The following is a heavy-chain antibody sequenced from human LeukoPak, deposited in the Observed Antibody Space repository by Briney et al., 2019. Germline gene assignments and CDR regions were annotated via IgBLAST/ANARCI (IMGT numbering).Heavy chain of an antibody. D-gene: IGHD3-22*01. V-gene: IGHV4-39*01. CDR3: ARHFYDSSGYRRDYYFDY. J-gene: IGHJ4*02. Sequence: PSETLSLTCTVSGGSVTSTSYYWGWIRQPPGKGLDWIVSIIYSGTTHSNPSLKSRITTSLDTSKNQFSLRLTSVTAADTAVYYCARHFYDSSGYRRDYYFDYWGQGILVTVSS. CDR2: IIYSGTT. CDR1: GGSVTSTSYY.